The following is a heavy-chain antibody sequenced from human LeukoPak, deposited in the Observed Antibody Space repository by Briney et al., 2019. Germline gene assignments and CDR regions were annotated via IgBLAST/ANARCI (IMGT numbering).Heavy chain of an antibody. J-gene: IGHJ4*02. D-gene: IGHD1-26*01. CDR3: ASTGVGASSSDFGY. CDR1: GGSISSSSYY. CDR2: IIYRGNT. Sequence: PSETLSLTCTVSGGSISSSSYYWGWIRQPPGKGLEWIGSIIYRGNTYYNPSLKSRITISVDTSKNQFSLKLSSVTAADTAEYYCASTGVGASSSDFGYWGQGTLVTVFS. V-gene: IGHV4-39*01.